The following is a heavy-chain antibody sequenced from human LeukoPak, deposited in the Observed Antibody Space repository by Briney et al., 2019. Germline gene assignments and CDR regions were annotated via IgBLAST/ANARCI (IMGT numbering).Heavy chain of an antibody. Sequence: ASVKVSCKASGYTFTGYYMHWVRQAPGQGLEWMGWINPNSGGTNYAQKFQGRVTMTRDTSISTAYMELSRLRSDDTAVYYCAREGAYCSSPSCHLDYWGQGTLVTVSS. CDR2: INPNSGGT. CDR3: AREGAYCSSPSCHLDY. J-gene: IGHJ4*02. CDR1: GYTFTGYY. D-gene: IGHD2-2*01. V-gene: IGHV1-2*02.